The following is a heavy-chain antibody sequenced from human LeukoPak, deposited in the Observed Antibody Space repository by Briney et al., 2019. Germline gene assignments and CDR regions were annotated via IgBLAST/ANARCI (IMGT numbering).Heavy chain of an antibody. Sequence: PGGSLRLSCAASGFTFSSYAMSWVRQAPGKGLEWVSAISGSGGSTYYADSVKGRFTISRDNSKNTLFLQMNSLRAEDTAVYHCAKDRGQCSSTSCPLSAFDIWGQGTMVTVSS. J-gene: IGHJ3*02. CDR1: GFTFSSYA. CDR3: AKDRGQCSSTSCPLSAFDI. V-gene: IGHV3-23*01. D-gene: IGHD2-2*01. CDR2: ISGSGGST.